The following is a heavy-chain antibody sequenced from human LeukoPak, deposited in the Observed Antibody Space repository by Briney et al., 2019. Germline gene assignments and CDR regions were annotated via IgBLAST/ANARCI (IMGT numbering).Heavy chain of an antibody. V-gene: IGHV1-8*03. CDR2: MNPNSGNT. J-gene: IGHJ6*03. CDR1: GYTFTSYD. Sequence: ASVKVSCKASGYTFTSYDINWVRQAAGQGLECMGWMNPNSGNTGYAQKLQGRVTIARNTSISTAYMELSSLRSEDTAVYYCASSLVQEDYDILTGYYTGRYYYYIDVWGKGTTVTVSS. CDR3: ASSLVQEDYDILTGYYTGRYYYYIDV. D-gene: IGHD3-9*01.